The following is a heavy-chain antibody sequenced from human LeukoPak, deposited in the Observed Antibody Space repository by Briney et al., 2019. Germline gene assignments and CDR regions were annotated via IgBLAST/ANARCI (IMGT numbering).Heavy chain of an antibody. V-gene: IGHV3-21*01. CDR2: ISSGSGYI. CDR1: GFTFSSYS. D-gene: IGHD3-16*01. CDR3: ARDKASVWRPFDY. J-gene: IGHJ4*02. Sequence: GGSLRLSCAASGFTFSSYSMNWVRQAPGKGLEWVSSISSGSGYIYYADSVKGRFTISRDNAKNSLFLQMNSLRAEDTAVYYCARDKASVWRPFDYWGQGTLVTVSS.